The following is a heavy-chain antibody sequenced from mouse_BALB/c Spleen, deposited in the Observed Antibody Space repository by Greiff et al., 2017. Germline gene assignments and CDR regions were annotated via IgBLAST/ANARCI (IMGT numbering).Heavy chain of an antibody. CDR3: AREGYDWGFAY. CDR2: ISSGGGST. V-gene: IGHV5-12-1*01. CDR1: GFTFSSYD. Sequence: EVQLVESGGGLVKPGGSLKLSCAASGFTFSSYDMSWVRQTPEKRLEWVAYISSGGGSTYYPDTVKGRFTISRDNAKNTLYLQMSSLKSEDTAMYYCAREGYDWGFAYWGQGTLVTVSA. J-gene: IGHJ3*01. D-gene: IGHD2-4*01.